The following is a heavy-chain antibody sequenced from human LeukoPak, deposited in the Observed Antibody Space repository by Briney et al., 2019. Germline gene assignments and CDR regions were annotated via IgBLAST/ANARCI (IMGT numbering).Heavy chain of an antibody. J-gene: IGHJ5*02. Sequence: PSETLSLTCTVSGGSISSGGYYWSWIRQPPGKGLEWIGYTHYSGNTNYNPSLKSRVTMSVDTSKNQFSLKLSSVTAADTAVYYCARHVDTNWFDPWGQGTLVTVSS. D-gene: IGHD3-10*02. V-gene: IGHV4-61*08. CDR2: THYSGNT. CDR3: ARHVDTNWFDP. CDR1: GGSISSGGYY.